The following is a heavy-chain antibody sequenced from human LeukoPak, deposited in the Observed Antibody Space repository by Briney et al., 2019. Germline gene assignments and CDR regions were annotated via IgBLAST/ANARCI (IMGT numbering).Heavy chain of an antibody. J-gene: IGHJ3*02. D-gene: IGHD3-3*01. CDR3: ARGHYDFWSGYNIDAFDI. V-gene: IGHV3-20*04. CDR2: INWNGGST. CDR1: GFTFDDYG. Sequence: GGSLRLSCAASGFTFDDYGMSWVRQAPGKGLEWVSGINWNGGSTGYAASVKGRFTISRDNAKNSLYLQMNSLRAEDTALYYCARGHYDFWSGYNIDAFDIWGQGTMVTVSS.